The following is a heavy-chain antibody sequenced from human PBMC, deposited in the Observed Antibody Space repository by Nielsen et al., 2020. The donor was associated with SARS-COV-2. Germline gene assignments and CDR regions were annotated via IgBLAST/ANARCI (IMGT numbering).Heavy chain of an antibody. J-gene: IGHJ6*02. CDR2: IKQDGSEK. CDR3: AREREGYYYYGMDV. D-gene: IGHD1-26*01. V-gene: IGHV3-7*01. Sequence: VRQAPGKGLEWVANIKQDGSEKYYVDSVKGRFTISRDNAKNSLYLQMNSLRDEDTAVYYCAREREGYYYYGMDVWGQGTTVTVSS.